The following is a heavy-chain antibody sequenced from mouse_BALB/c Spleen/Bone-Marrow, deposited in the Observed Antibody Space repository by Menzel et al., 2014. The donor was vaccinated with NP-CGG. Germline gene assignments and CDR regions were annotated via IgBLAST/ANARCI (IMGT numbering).Heavy chain of an antibody. V-gene: IGHV3-2*02. CDR1: GYSITGDYA. CDR2: ITYSGST. D-gene: IGHD2-4*01. CDR3: ARYYDYDGDYFDY. Sequence: DVQLVESGPGLVKPSQSLSLTCTVTGYSITGDYAWNWIRQFPGNKLEWMGYITYSGSTSYNPSLKSRISITRDTSKNQFFLQLNSVTTEDTATYYCARYYDYDGDYFDYWGQGTTLTVSS. J-gene: IGHJ2*01.